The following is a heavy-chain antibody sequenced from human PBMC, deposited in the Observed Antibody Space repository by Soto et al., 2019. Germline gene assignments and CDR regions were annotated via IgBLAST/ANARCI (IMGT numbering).Heavy chain of an antibody. J-gene: IGHJ5*02. Sequence: SETLSLTCTVSGGSISSYYWSWIRQPPGKGLEWIGYIYYSGSTNYNPSLKSRVTISVDTSKNQFSLRLSSVTAADTAIYYCATRITVFGLLIPPFDPWGQGTQVTVSS. CDR2: IYYSGST. CDR1: GGSISSYY. D-gene: IGHD3-3*01. CDR3: ATRITVFGLLIPPFDP. V-gene: IGHV4-59*03.